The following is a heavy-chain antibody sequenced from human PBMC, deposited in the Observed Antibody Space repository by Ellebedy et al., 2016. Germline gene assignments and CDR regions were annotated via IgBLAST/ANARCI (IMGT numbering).Heavy chain of an antibody. V-gene: IGHV3-33*08. CDR3: ARSPSGSYYPYFDY. CDR2: IWYDGSNK. Sequence: GESLKISCAASGFTFSSYGMHWVRQAPGKGLEWVAVIWYDGSNKYYADSVKGRFTISRDNSKNTLYLQMNSLRAEDTAVYYCARSPSGSYYPYFDYWGQGTLVTVSS. CDR1: GFTFSSYG. J-gene: IGHJ4*02. D-gene: IGHD1-26*01.